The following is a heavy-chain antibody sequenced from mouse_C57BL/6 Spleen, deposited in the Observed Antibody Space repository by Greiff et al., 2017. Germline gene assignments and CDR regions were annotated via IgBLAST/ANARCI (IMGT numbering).Heavy chain of an antibody. CDR1: GYTFTDYN. D-gene: IGHD2-4*01. Sequence: VQLQQSGPELVKPGASVKMSCKASGYTFTDYNMHWVKQSHGKSLEWIGYINPNNGGTSYNQKCKGKATLTVNKSASTAYMELRSLTSEDSAVYYCARNYDYSYYFDYWGQGTTLTVSS. J-gene: IGHJ2*01. V-gene: IGHV1-22*01. CDR2: INPNNGGT. CDR3: ARNYDYSYYFDY.